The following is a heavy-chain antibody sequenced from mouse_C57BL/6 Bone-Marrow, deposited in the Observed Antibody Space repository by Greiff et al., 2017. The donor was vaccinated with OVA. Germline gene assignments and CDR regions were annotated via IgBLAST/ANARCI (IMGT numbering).Heavy chain of an antibody. Sequence: VQLQQSGAELARPGASVKLSCKASGYTFTSYGISWVKQRTGQGLEWIGEIYPRSGNTYYTEKFKGKATLTADKASSTAYLELRSLTSEDSAVYSGARLGIYYGNYEFAYWGQGTLVTVSA. CDR1: GYTFTSYG. CDR3: ARLGIYYGNYEFAY. CDR2: IYPRSGNT. J-gene: IGHJ3*01. V-gene: IGHV1-81*01. D-gene: IGHD2-1*01.